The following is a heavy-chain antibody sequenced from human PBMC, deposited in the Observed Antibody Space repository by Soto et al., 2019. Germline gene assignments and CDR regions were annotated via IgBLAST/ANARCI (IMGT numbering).Heavy chain of an antibody. CDR3: ARDSDRGYGMDV. CDR1: GGSISSGGYY. D-gene: IGHD3-10*01. Sequence: QVQLQESGPGLVKPSQTLSLTCTVSGGSISSGGYYWSWIRQHPGKGLEWIGYIYYSGSTYYNPSLKSRVNISVETSKNQFSLKLSSVTAADTAVYYWARDSDRGYGMDVWGQGTTVTVSS. J-gene: IGHJ6*02. CDR2: IYYSGST. V-gene: IGHV4-31*03.